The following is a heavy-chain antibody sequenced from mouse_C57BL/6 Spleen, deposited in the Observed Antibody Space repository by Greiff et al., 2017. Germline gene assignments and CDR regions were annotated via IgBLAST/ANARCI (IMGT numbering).Heavy chain of an antibody. CDR2: ISSGSSNI. J-gene: IGHJ2*01. CDR3: ARSRYFDY. V-gene: IGHV5-17*01. CDR1: GFTFSDYG. Sequence: EVKVVESGGGLVKPGGSLKLSCAASGFTFSDYGMDWVRQAPEKGLEWVAYISSGSSNIYYADTVKGRFTITRDNAKNTLFLQMTSLKSEDTAMYYYARSRYFDYWGQGTTLTVSS.